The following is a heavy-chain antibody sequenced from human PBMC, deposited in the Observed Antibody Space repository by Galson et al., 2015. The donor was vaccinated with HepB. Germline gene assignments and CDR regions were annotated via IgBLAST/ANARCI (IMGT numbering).Heavy chain of an antibody. D-gene: IGHD4-17*01. J-gene: IGHJ4*02. V-gene: IGHV3-74*01. CDR3: ATGGYGDWDYFGY. Sequence: SLRLSCAASGFTLTTYCMHWVRQAPGKGLVWVSRINSDGNNTNYADSVRGRFTISRGNAKNTLYLQMNSLRAEDTAVYYCATGGYGDWDYFGYWGQGTLVTVSS. CDR2: INSDGNNT. CDR1: GFTLTTYC.